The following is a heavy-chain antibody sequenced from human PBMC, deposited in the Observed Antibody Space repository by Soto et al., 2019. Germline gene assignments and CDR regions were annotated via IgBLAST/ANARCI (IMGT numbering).Heavy chain of an antibody. Sequence: ASVKVSCKASGYTFTSYAMHWLRQAPGQRLERMGWINAGNGNTKYSQKFQGRVTITRDTSASTAYMELSSLRSEDTAVYYCARDLRMVRGVIGGLGYWGQGTLVTVSS. V-gene: IGHV1-3*01. D-gene: IGHD3-10*01. J-gene: IGHJ4*02. CDR2: INAGNGNT. CDR3: ARDLRMVRGVIGGLGY. CDR1: GYTFTSYA.